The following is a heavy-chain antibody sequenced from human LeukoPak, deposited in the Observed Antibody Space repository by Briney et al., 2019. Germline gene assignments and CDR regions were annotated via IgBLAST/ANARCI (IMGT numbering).Heavy chain of an antibody. CDR2: IHYSGST. CDR3: ARRKRGSGGPFDS. D-gene: IGHD6-19*01. Sequence: PSETLSLTCTVSGGSISSYYWSWIRQPPGKGLEWIGYIHYSGSTNHNPSLKSRVTISVDTSKNQFSLKLSSVTAADTAVYFCARRKRGSGGPFDSWGHGTLVTVSS. J-gene: IGHJ4*01. V-gene: IGHV4-59*08. CDR1: GGSISSYY.